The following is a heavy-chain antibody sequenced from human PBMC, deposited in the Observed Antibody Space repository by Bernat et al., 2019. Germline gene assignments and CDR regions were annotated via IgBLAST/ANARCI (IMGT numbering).Heavy chain of an antibody. J-gene: IGHJ6*02. CDR1: GYTFTSYG. V-gene: IGHV1-18*01. Sequence: QVQLVQSGAEVKKPGASVKVSCKASGYTFTSYGISWVRQAPGQGLEWMGWISAYNGNTNYAQKLQGRVTMTTDTSTSTAYMELRSLRSDDTAVYYWARDAPGEQQLGRAVYYYYGMDVWGQGTTVTVSS. D-gene: IGHD6-13*01. CDR2: ISAYNGNT. CDR3: ARDAPGEQQLGRAVYYYYGMDV.